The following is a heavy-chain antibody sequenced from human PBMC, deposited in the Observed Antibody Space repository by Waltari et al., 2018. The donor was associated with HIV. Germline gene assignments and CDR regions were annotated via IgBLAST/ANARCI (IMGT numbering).Heavy chain of an antibody. V-gene: IGHV3-7*04. D-gene: IGHD3-10*01. Sequence: EVQLVESGGGLVQPGGSLRFSCHASGFTFSSYWLGWVRQAPGKGVEWVTKIKQDGSEKYLVDSVTGRFTSSRANAENSLYLQMNSLRAEDTAVYYCARGGFYGSGSKVNWGQGTLVTVSS. J-gene: IGHJ4*02. CDR2: IKQDGSEK. CDR1: GFTFSSYW. CDR3: ARGGFYGSGSKVN.